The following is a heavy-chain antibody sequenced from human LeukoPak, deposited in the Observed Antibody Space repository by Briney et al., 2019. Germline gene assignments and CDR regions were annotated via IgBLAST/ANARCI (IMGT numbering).Heavy chain of an antibody. CDR3: ARDRLYYDILTGYYNAYYFDY. V-gene: IGHV1-3*03. D-gene: IGHD3-9*01. Sequence: GASVKVSCKASGYTFTGYYMHWVRQAPGQRLEWMGWINAGNGNTKYSQEFQGRVTITRDTSASTAYMELSSLRSEDMAVYYCARDRLYYDILTGYYNAYYFDYWGQGTLVTVSS. J-gene: IGHJ4*02. CDR2: INAGNGNT. CDR1: GYTFTGYY.